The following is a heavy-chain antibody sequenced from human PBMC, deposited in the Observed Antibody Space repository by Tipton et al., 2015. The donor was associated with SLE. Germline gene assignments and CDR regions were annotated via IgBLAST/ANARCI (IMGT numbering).Heavy chain of an antibody. Sequence: QLVQSGAEVKKPGASVKVSCKASGYTFTSYGINWVRQAPGQGLEWMGWISAYNENTNYAQKLQGRVTMTTDTSTSTAYMELRSLRSDDTAVYYCARDLSRSRPDYDFGDAFDIWGQGTMVTVSS. CDR2: ISAYNENT. CDR3: ARDLSRSRPDYDFGDAFDI. V-gene: IGHV1-18*01. D-gene: IGHD3-3*01. CDR1: GYTFTSYG. J-gene: IGHJ3*02.